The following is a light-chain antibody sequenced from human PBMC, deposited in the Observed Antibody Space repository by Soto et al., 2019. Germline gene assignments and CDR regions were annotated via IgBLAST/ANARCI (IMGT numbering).Light chain of an antibody. CDR3: LQDYNYPFT. V-gene: IGKV1-6*01. J-gene: IGKJ2*01. CDR2: GAS. CDR1: QSISSY. Sequence: QITQSPSSLSSSVGDRVAITCRASQSISSYLAWYQQKPGKAPQILIYGASTLQTGVASRFSGSGSATDFTLTISSLQPEDSAAYYCLQDYNYPFTFGQGTKVDIK.